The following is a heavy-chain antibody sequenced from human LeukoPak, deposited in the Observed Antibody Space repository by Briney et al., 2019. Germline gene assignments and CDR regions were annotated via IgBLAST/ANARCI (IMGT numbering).Heavy chain of an antibody. CDR1: GGTFSSYA. CDR2: IIPILGIA. V-gene: IGHV1-69*04. J-gene: IGHJ3*02. Sequence: SVKVSCKASGGTFSSYAISWVRQAPGQGLEWMGRIIPILGIANYAQKFQGRVTITADKSTSTAYMELSSLRSEDTAVYYCARDRMPVGAFGIWGQGTMVTVSS. CDR3: ARDRMPVGAFGI. D-gene: IGHD2-15*01.